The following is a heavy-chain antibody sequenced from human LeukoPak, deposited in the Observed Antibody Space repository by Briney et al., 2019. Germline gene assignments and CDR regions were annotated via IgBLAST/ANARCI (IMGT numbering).Heavy chain of an antibody. V-gene: IGHV3-7*01. CDR1: EFTFSNFW. D-gene: IGHD1-26*01. CDR3: ARDSGSRRGCAFDI. J-gene: IGHJ3*02. Sequence: GGSLRLSCAASEFTFSNFWMSWVRQAPGKGLEWVANTNLDGSEKYYVDSVKGRVTISRDNAMNFLYLQLNSLRVDDTAVYYCARDSGSRRGCAFDIWGQGTVVTVSS. CDR2: TNLDGSEK.